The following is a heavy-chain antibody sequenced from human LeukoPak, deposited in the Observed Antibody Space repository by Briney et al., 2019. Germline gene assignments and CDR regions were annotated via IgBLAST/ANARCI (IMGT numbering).Heavy chain of an antibody. CDR1: GGSIRSYY. J-gene: IGHJ3*02. D-gene: IGHD3-22*01. Sequence: SETLSLTCTVSGGSIRSYYWSWIRQPPGKGLEWIGYIYYSGSTNYNPSLKSRVTISVDTSKNQFSLKLSSVTAADTAVYYCARESMFDSSGYNAFDIWGQGTMVTVSS. CDR3: ARESMFDSSGYNAFDI. V-gene: IGHV4-59*13. CDR2: IYYSGST.